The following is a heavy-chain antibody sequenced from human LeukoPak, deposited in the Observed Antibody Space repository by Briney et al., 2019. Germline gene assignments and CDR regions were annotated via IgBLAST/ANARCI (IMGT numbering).Heavy chain of an antibody. CDR3: ARGGYFLYAFDI. Sequence: PSETLSLTCTVSGGSITSSSYYWGWIRQPPGKGLEWIGSIYYSGSTYYNPSLKSRVTISVDTSKNQFSLKLSSVTAADTAVYYCARGGYFLYAFDIWGQGTMVTVSS. V-gene: IGHV4-39*01. D-gene: IGHD2-15*01. CDR2: IYYSGST. J-gene: IGHJ3*02. CDR1: GGSITSSSYY.